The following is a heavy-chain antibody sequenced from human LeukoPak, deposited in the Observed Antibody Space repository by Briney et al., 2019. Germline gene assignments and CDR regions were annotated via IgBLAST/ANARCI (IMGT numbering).Heavy chain of an antibody. CDR3: ARVASYDSSGYGQYYFDY. CDR1: GYTFTSYY. V-gene: IGHV1-46*01. Sequence: ASVKVSCTASGYTFTSYYMHWVRQAPGQGLEWMGIINPSGGSTSYAQEFQGRVTMTRDTSTSTVYMELSSLRSEDTAVYYCARVASYDSSGYGQYYFDYWGQGTLVTVSS. CDR2: INPSGGST. J-gene: IGHJ4*02. D-gene: IGHD3-22*01.